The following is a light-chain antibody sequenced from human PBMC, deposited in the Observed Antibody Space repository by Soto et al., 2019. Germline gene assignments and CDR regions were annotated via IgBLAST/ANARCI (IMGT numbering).Light chain of an antibody. CDR2: WAS. Sequence: DIVMTQSPDSLAVSLGERATINCKSSQSVLYSSNNKNYLAWYQKKAGQPPKLLIYWASTRESGVPDRSGGSGSGTDFTLTTSSLQAEDGAVYYCQQYYSTPPYTFGQGTKLEIK. V-gene: IGKV4-1*01. CDR1: QSVLYSSNNKNY. J-gene: IGKJ2*01. CDR3: QQYYSTPPYT.